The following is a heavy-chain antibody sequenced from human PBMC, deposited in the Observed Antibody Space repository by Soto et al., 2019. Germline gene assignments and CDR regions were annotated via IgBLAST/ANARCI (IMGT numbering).Heavy chain of an antibody. V-gene: IGHV4-31*03. J-gene: IGHJ4*02. CDR2: IYYSGST. D-gene: IGHD1-1*01. CDR1: GGSIGSGGYY. CDR3: ARRYGYSFDY. Sequence: SETLSLTCTVSGGSIGSGGYYWSWIRQHPGKGLEWIGYIYYSGSTYYNPSLKSRVTISVDTSKNQFSLKLSSVTAADTAVYYCARRYGYSFDYWGQGTLVTVSS.